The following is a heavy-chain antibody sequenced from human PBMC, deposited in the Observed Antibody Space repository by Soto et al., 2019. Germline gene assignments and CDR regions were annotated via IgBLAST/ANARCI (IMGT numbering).Heavy chain of an antibody. CDR2: IYYSGGT. CDR1: GDSINSNYC. J-gene: IGHJ4*02. V-gene: IGHV4-4*02. D-gene: IGHD6-19*01. CDR3: ARDTGWGLGY. Sequence: QVQLQESGPGLVRPSGTLSLTCAVSGDSINSNYCWTWGRQPPGKGLEWIAEIYYSGGTSYNPSPKSRVTISMDKSKNQFSLNLTSVTAADTAMYYCARDTGWGLGYWGQGTLVTVSS.